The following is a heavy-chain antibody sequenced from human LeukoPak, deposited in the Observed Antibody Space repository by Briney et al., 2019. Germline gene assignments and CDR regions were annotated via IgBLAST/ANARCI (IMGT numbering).Heavy chain of an antibody. Sequence: GGSLRLSCAASGFTFSTYSMNWVRQAPGKGLEWVSSISSSSSYIYYADSVKGRFTISRDNAKNSLYLQMNSLRAEDTAVYYCARGYSYGSQNFDYWGQGTLVTASS. CDR2: ISSSSSYI. D-gene: IGHD5-18*01. CDR1: GFTFSTYS. J-gene: IGHJ4*02. V-gene: IGHV3-21*01. CDR3: ARGYSYGSQNFDY.